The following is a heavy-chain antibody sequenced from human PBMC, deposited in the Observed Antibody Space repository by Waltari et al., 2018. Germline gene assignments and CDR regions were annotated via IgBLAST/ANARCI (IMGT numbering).Heavy chain of an antibody. J-gene: IGHJ4*02. V-gene: IGHV1-18*01. D-gene: IGHD6-19*01. Sequence: QVQLVQSGPEVKKPGASVTVSCKASGYSLEIYGFGWVRQAPGQGLEWMGWINPNTGKTEFSQKFPGRVTLTADTSTRTAFLEVRSLRPDDTAIYYCARDRAPPGGSGWYRIIDFWGQGTHVTVSS. CDR1: GYSLEIYG. CDR3: ARDRAPPGGSGWYRIIDF. CDR2: INPNTGKT.